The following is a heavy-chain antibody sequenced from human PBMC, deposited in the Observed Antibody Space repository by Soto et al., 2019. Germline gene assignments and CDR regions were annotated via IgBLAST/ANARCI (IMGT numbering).Heavy chain of an antibody. CDR2: INAGNGKT. D-gene: IGHD1-1*01. CDR3: ARGLWVSTTADDYLAS. Sequence: ASVKVSCKASGYTFTNYAIHWVCQAPGQRLEWMGWINAGNGKTKYSQNFQGRVTITRDTSASIVYMEVNSLRSEDTALYYCARGLWVSTTADDYLASWGRATLVTVS. J-gene: IGHJ4*02. CDR1: GYTFTNYA. V-gene: IGHV1-3*01.